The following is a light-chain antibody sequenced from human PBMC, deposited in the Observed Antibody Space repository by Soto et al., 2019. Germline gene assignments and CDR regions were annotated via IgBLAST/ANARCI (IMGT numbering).Light chain of an antibody. V-gene: IGKV2-30*01. CDR3: MQAIYWPFT. CDR2: KVS. CDR1: QSLVYIDGDTF. J-gene: IGKJ3*01. Sequence: SPLFLPVTLGQPASISCRSSQSLVYIDGDTFLSWFQQRPGQSPRRLIYKVSNRDTGVPVRFSGSGSGTDFTLKISRVEAEDVGVYFCMQAIYWPFTFGPGTKVDL.